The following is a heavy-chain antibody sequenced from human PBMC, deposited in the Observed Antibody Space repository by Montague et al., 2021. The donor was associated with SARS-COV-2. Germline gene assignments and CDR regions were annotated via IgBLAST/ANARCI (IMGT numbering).Heavy chain of an antibody. D-gene: IGHD3-10*01. J-gene: IGHJ4*02. CDR3: AKDATIFWFERGRGTFDN. CDR1: GFSFNNFG. CDR2: ISYDGSIQ. V-gene: IGHV3-30*18. Sequence: PRLSCAASGFSFNNFGMHWVRQAPGQGLEWVAIISYDGSIQYYAESVKGRFAISRDWSKNTLYLQMSSLRPEDTAVYYCAKDATIFWFERGRGTFDNWGRGTLVAVSS.